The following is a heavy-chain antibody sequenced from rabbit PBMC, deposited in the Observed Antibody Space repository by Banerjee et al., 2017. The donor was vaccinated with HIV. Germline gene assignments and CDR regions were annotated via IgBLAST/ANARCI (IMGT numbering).Heavy chain of an antibody. CDR3: ARISYYSYGFFAGSYGIWGL. J-gene: IGHJ4*01. CDR1: GFSFSSSYW. Sequence: QSLEESGGDLVKPGASLTLTCTASGFSFSSSYWICWVRQAPGKGLEWIACIDGGSSGNTYYASWAKGRFTISKTSSTTVTLQMTSLTAADTATYFCARISYYSYGFFAGSYGIWGLWGPGTLVTVS. V-gene: IGHV1S40*01. D-gene: IGHD6-1*01. CDR2: IDGGSSGNT.